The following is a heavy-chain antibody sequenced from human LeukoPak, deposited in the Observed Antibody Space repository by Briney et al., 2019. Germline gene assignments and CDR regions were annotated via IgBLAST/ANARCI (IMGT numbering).Heavy chain of an antibody. J-gene: IGHJ3*02. CDR1: GFTFSGYW. D-gene: IGHD4-17*01. V-gene: IGHV3-74*01. CDR2: INSDGSST. Sequence: GGSLRLSCAASGFTFSGYWMHWVRQAPGKGLVWVSRINSDGSSTSYADSVKGRFTISRDNAKNTLYLQMNSLRAEDTAMYYCARVATGDAFDIWGQGTMVTVSS. CDR3: ARVATGDAFDI.